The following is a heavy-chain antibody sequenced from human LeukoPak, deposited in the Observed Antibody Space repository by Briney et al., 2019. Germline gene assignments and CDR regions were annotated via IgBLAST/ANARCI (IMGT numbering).Heavy chain of an antibody. V-gene: IGHV3-21*01. J-gene: IGHJ4*02. CDR1: GFTFSSYS. CDR3: ARVWEGIGGYCSGGSCYAIDY. Sequence: GGSLRLSCAASGFTFSSYSMNWVRQAPGKGLEWGSSISSSSSYIYYADSVKGRFTIPRDNAKNSLYLQMNSLRAEDTAVYYCARVWEGIGGYCSGGSCYAIDYWGQGTLVTVSS. CDR2: ISSSSSYI. D-gene: IGHD2-15*01.